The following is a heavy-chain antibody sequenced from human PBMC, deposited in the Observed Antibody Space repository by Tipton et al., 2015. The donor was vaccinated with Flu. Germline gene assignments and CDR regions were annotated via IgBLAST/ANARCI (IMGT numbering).Heavy chain of an antibody. D-gene: IGHD3-22*01. CDR1: GGSINRYY. CDR3: TSGNFYDSSGYFAF. Sequence: LRLSCNVSGGSINRYYWSWIRQSVGKGPEWIGRTHTNGNTNYNSSFGSRLTMSLDTSKSQFSMTLTSVTVADTAVCYCTSGNFYDSSGYFAFWGQGILVTVSS. J-gene: IGHJ4*02. V-gene: IGHV4-4*07. CDR2: THTNGNT.